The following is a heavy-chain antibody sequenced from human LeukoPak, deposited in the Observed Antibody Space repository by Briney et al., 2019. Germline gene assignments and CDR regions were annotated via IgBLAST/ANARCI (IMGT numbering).Heavy chain of an antibody. J-gene: IGHJ4*02. Sequence: GGSLRLSCAASGFTFDDYATHWVRQAPGKGLEWVSLISGDGGSTYYADSVKGRFTISRDNSKNSLYLQMNSLRTEDTALYYCAKAADRKRSYYYDSSGYPYYFDYWGQGTLVTVSS. D-gene: IGHD3-22*01. V-gene: IGHV3-43*02. CDR3: AKAADRKRSYYYDSSGYPYYFDY. CDR2: ISGDGGST. CDR1: GFTFDDYA.